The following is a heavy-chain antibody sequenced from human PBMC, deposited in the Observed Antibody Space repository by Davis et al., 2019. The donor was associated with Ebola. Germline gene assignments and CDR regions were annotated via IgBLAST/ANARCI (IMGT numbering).Heavy chain of an antibody. CDR1: GFTFTTYA. Sequence: PGGSLRLSCAASGFTFTTYAMSWVRQAPGKGLEWVSSVSGSGSSTYGTDSVKGRFTISRDNSKNTLYLQMHSLRAEDTAVYYCAKGLYCSSSTCHEGGWFGPWGQGTLVTVSS. CDR2: VSGSGSST. D-gene: IGHD2-2*01. J-gene: IGHJ5*02. V-gene: IGHV3-23*01. CDR3: AKGLYCSSSTCHEGGWFGP.